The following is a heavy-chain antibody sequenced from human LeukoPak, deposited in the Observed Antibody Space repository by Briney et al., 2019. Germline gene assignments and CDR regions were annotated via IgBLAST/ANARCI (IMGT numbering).Heavy chain of an antibody. J-gene: IGHJ5*02. D-gene: IGHD3-16*01. CDR2: ISSSGNNI. CDR1: GFTFSSYA. Sequence: PGGSLRLSCAASGFTFSSYAMSWVRQAPGKGLEWVSYISSSGNNIYYADFVKGRFTISRDNSKNTLYLQINSARTEDTAVYYCANLGETWGPGTQVTVSS. CDR3: ANLGET. V-gene: IGHV3-48*01.